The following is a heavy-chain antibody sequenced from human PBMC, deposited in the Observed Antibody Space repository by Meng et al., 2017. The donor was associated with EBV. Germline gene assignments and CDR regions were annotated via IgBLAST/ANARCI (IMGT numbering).Heavy chain of an antibody. Sequence: QLVQAGXEVMKXXXSVKVACRASGHTFTNDAIYGVSQAAGQRLEWMGWINAANGNTKYSQNFKGRVTFTRDTSARTAYMELSSLRSEDTAVYYCAREPSGYGEDDYWGQGTLVTVSS. CDR3: AREPSGYGEDDY. J-gene: IGHJ4*02. CDR1: GHTFTNDA. CDR2: INAANGNT. V-gene: IGHV1-3*01. D-gene: IGHD5-12*01.